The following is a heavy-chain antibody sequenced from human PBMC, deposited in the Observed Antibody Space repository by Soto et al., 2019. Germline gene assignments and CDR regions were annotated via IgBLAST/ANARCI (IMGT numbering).Heavy chain of an antibody. CDR1: GFTFSSYG. CDR3: ATKESYYDSSGSRGD. V-gene: IGHV3-30*03. D-gene: IGHD3-22*01. J-gene: IGHJ4*02. Sequence: PVGSLRLSCAASGFTFSSYGMHWVRQAPGKGLEWVAVISYDGSNKYYADSVKGRFTISRDNSKNTLYLQMNSLRAEDTAVYYCATKESYYDSSGSRGDWGQGTLVTVYS. CDR2: ISYDGSNK.